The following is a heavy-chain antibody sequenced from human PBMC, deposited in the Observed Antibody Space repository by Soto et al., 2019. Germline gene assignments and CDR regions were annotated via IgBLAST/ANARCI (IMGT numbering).Heavy chain of an antibody. D-gene: IGHD3-3*01. CDR3: VKGSDHGDTCCIFLEF. CDR2: ISHDGRRK. CDR1: GFIFRSYA. V-gene: IGHV3-30*18. J-gene: IGHJ4*03. Sequence: QVQLVESGGGVVQPGRSLRLSCAVSGFIFRSYAMHWVRQAPGKGLEWLTFISHDGRRKFYADSVLGLFTISSDDSKNTLDLDMSSLRPDDTAVYFCVKGSDHGDTCCIFLEFWGQGALVTVTS.